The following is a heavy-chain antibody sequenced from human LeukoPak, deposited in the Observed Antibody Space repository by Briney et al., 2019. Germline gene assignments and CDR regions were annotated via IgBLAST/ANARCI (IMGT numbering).Heavy chain of an antibody. D-gene: IGHD3-22*01. Sequence: GGSLRLSCAASGFTFSSYAMSWVRQAPGKGLEWVSAISGSGGSTYYADSVKGRSTISRDNSKNTLYLQMNSLRAEDTAVYYCAREITMIVVVITRLFDYWGQGTLVTVSS. J-gene: IGHJ4*02. CDR3: AREITMIVVVITRLFDY. V-gene: IGHV3-23*01. CDR2: ISGSGGST. CDR1: GFTFSSYA.